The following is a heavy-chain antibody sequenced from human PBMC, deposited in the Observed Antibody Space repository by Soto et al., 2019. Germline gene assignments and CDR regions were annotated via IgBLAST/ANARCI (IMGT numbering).Heavy chain of an antibody. V-gene: IGHV3-48*01. D-gene: IGHD2-2*01. CDR3: ARAYTYCSSTSCYWDYYYYGMDV. J-gene: IGHJ6*02. Sequence: GGSLRLSCAASGFTFSSYSMNWVRQAPGKGLEWVSFISSSSRTIYCADSVKGRFTISRDNAKNSLYLQMNSLRAEDTAVYYCARAYTYCSSTSCYWDYYYYGMDVWGQGTTVTVSS. CDR2: ISSSSRTI. CDR1: GFTFSSYS.